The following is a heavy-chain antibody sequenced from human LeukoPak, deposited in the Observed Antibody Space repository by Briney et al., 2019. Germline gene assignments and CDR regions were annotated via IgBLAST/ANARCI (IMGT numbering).Heavy chain of an antibody. V-gene: IGHV4-38-2*02. CDR1: GYSISSGYY. Sequence: SETLSLTCTVSGYSISSGYYWGWIRQPPGKGLEWIGSIYHSGSTYYNPSLKSRVTISVDTSKNQFSLKLSSVTAADTAVYYCARDYLLGYRSGGSCSERDYWGQGTLVTVSS. CDR2: IYHSGST. D-gene: IGHD2-15*01. J-gene: IGHJ4*02. CDR3: ARDYLLGYRSGGSCSERDY.